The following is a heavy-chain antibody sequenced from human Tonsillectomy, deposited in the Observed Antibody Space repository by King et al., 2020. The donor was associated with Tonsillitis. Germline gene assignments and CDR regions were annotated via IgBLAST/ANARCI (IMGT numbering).Heavy chain of an antibody. CDR2: IDPSDSYT. Sequence: EVQLVQSGAEVKKPGESLRISCKGSGYRFTTYWITWVRQMPGKGLEWMGRIDPSDSYTNYSPSFQGHVTISADKSISTAYLQWSSLKASDTAMYYCARVGGSGYDPIDYYYYGMDVWGQGTTVTVSS. CDR3: ARVGGSGYDPIDYYYYGMDV. D-gene: IGHD5-12*01. J-gene: IGHJ6*02. V-gene: IGHV5-10-1*03. CDR1: GYRFTTYW.